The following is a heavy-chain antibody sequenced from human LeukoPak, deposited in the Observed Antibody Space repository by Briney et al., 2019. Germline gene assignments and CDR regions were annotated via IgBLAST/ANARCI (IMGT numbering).Heavy chain of an antibody. J-gene: IGHJ4*02. D-gene: IGHD6-13*01. CDR1: GGSISSSNW. Sequence: SETLSLTCAVSGGSISSSNWWSWVRQPPGKGLEWIGEIYHSGSTNYNPSLKSRVTISVDKSKNQFSLKLSSVTAADTAEYYCASRIAAAGMPQGFDYWGQGTLVTVSS. CDR2: IYHSGST. V-gene: IGHV4-4*02. CDR3: ASRIAAAGMPQGFDY.